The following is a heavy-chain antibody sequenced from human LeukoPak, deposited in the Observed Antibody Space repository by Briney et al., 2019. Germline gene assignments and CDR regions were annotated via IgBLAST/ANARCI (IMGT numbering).Heavy chain of an antibody. V-gene: IGHV4-34*01. CDR1: GGSFSGYY. Sequence: SETLSLTCAVYGGSFSGYYWSWIRQPPGKGLEWIGEINHSGSTNYNPSLKSRVTILVDTSKNQFSLKLSSVTAADTAVYYCARVEGGYCSSTSCYLDYWGQGTLVTVSS. CDR2: INHSGST. D-gene: IGHD2-2*01. CDR3: ARVEGGYCSSTSCYLDY. J-gene: IGHJ4*02.